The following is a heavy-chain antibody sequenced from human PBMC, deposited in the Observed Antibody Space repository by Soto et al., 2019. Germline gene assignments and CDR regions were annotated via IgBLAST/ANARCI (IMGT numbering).Heavy chain of an antibody. Sequence: QITLKESGPTLLKPRQTLTLTCAFSGFSLTTSAVSVGWIRQPPGKALEWLALIYWDDEKRYNPSLKSRLSITKDTSKNEVILTMTNMGLVDTATYYCAHRPDYANYWFDDWGQGTLVTVSS. J-gene: IGHJ4*02. D-gene: IGHD4-17*01. CDR1: GFSLTTSAVS. CDR2: IYWDDEK. CDR3: AHRPDYANYWFDD. V-gene: IGHV2-5*02.